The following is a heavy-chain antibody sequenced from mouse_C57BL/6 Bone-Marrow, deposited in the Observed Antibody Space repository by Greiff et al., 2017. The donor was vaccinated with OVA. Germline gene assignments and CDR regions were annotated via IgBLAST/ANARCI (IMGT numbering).Heavy chain of an antibody. J-gene: IGHJ1*03. V-gene: IGHV2-5*01. Sequence: VKLMESGPGLVQPSQSLSITCTVSGFSLTSYGVHWVRQSPGKGLEWLGVIWRGGSTDYNAAFMSRLSITKDNSKSQVFFKMNSLQADDTAIYYCAKDLLTTYWYFDVWGTGTTVTVSS. CDR1: GFSLTSYG. D-gene: IGHD2-10*01. CDR2: IWRGGST. CDR3: AKDLLTTYWYFDV.